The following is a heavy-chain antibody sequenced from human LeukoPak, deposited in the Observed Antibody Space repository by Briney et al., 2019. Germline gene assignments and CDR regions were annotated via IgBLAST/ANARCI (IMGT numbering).Heavy chain of an antibody. V-gene: IGHV3-21*01. Sequence: GGSLRLSCAASGFTFSGYTMNWVRQAPGKGLEWVSSISSSSSYIYYADSMKGRFTIPRDNAKNSLYLQMNSLRAEDTAVYYCARDFSGDYWGQGTLVTVSS. D-gene: IGHD1-14*01. J-gene: IGHJ4*02. CDR2: ISSSSSYI. CDR3: ARDFSGDY. CDR1: GFTFSGYT.